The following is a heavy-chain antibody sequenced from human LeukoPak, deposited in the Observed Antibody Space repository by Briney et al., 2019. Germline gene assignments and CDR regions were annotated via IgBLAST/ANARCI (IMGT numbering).Heavy chain of an antibody. CDR3: AKYQAGTWTSYDSSDI. CDR2: INGESTFK. CDR1: GFSFSSPG. J-gene: IGHJ3*02. D-gene: IGHD2-2*01. V-gene: IGHV3-21*01. Sequence: GGSLRLSCTASGFSFSSPGMNWVRQAPGKGLEWVSSINGESTFKVYADSVKGRFTISRDNARNSLYLQMNSLRAEDTAVYYCAKYQAGTWTSYDSSDIWGQGTLVTVSS.